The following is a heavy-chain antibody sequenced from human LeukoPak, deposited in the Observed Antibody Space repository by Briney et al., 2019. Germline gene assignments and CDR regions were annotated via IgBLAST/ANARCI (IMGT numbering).Heavy chain of an antibody. CDR3: AKAAPILVPAEAFDI. J-gene: IGHJ3*02. CDR1: GLTFNSYA. Sequence: PGGSLRLSCAASGLTFNSYAMRWVRQAPGKGLEWVSAISGSGGSTYYADSVKGRFTISRDNSKNTLYLQMNSLRAEDTAVYCGAKAAPILVPAEAFDIWGQGTMVTVSS. CDR2: ISGSGGST. V-gene: IGHV3-23*01.